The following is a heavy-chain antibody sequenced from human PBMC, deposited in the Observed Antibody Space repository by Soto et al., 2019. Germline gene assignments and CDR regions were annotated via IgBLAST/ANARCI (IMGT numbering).Heavy chain of an antibody. CDR3: ARDNDRLQLGGNYYYILDV. Sequence: QVQLVQSGAEIKEPGSSVKVSCKTSGGTFSSSAISWLRQAPGQGLEWMGGIIPLFRTPDYAQQFQGRVTIAADESTSTAYMELSSLRSEDTAVYYCARDNDRLQLGGNYYYILDVWGQGTTITVSS. J-gene: IGHJ6*02. V-gene: IGHV1-69*12. D-gene: IGHD4-4*01. CDR1: GGTFSSSA. CDR2: IIPLFRTP.